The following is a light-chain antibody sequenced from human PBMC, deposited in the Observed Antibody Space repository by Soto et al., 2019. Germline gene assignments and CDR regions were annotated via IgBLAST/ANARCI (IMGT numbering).Light chain of an antibody. CDR2: GAS. CDR3: QQYNNWPRT. CDR1: QSVSSN. V-gene: IGKV3-15*01. J-gene: IGKJ1*01. Sequence: EIVMTQSPATLSVSPGERATLSCRASQSVSSNLARYQQKPGQAPRPLLYGASTRATGIPARISGSGSGTEFTLTIRSLQSEDFEVYYCQQYNNWPRTFGQGTKVEIK.